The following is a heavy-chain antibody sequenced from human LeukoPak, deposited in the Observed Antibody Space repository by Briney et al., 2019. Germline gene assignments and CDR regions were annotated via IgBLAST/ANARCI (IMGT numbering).Heavy chain of an antibody. V-gene: IGHV4-34*01. Sequence: SETLSLTCAVYGGSFSAYYWSWIRQPPGKGLEWIGEINESGSTNYDPSLKSRVTISVDTTKTHFSLNLTSVTAADTAVYYWASRIGRYLYCFGMGVWGQGATVTVSS. CDR3: ASRIGRYLYCFGMGV. D-gene: IGHD1-26*01. CDR1: GGSFSAYY. CDR2: INESGST. J-gene: IGHJ6*02.